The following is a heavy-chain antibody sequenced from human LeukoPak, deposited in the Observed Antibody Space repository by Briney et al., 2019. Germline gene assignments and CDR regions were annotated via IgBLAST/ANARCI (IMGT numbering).Heavy chain of an antibody. J-gene: IGHJ4*02. D-gene: IGHD3-3*01. CDR1: GFTFINSC. CDR3: TTLSYDVHY. Sequence: GGSLRLSCAASGFTFINSCMNWVRQGPGKGLEWVGRIKSNPDGGTADYAAPVKGRFTISRDDSRNTLSLQVRNLRAEDTAVYYCTTLSYDVHYWGQGTLVTVSS. CDR2: IKSNPDGGTA. V-gene: IGHV3-15*01.